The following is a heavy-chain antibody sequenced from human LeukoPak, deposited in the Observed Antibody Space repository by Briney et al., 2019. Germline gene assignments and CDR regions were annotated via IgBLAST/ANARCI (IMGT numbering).Heavy chain of an antibody. J-gene: IGHJ6*02. V-gene: IGHV3-66*01. CDR2: IYSGGST. CDR1: GFTFSTYG. Sequence: GGSLRLSCAASGFTFSTYGMHWVRQAPGKGLEWVSVIYSGGSTYYADSVKGRFTISRDNSKNTLYLQMNSLRAEDTAVYYCARGSYYGMDVWGQGTTVTVSS. CDR3: ARGSYYGMDV.